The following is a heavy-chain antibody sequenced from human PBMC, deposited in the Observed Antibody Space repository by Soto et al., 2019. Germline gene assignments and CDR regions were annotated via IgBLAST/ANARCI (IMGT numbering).Heavy chain of an antibody. CDR3: AKGHDILTYGMDV. Sequence: GGSLRLSCAASGFTFSTYTMNWVRQAPGKGLEWVSSISSSGAYIYSADSMKGRFTISRDNAKNSLYLQMNSLRAEDTAVYYCAKGHDILTYGMDVWGQGTTVTVSS. V-gene: IGHV3-21*01. J-gene: IGHJ6*02. CDR1: GFTFSTYT. CDR2: ISSSGAYI. D-gene: IGHD3-9*01.